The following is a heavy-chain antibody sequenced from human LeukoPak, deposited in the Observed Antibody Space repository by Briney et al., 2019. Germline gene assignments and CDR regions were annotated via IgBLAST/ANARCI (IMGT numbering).Heavy chain of an antibody. CDR2: IYYSGST. Sequence: SETLSLTCTVSGGSISSSSYYWGWIRQPPGKGLEWIGSIYYSGSTYYNPSLKSRVTISVDTSKNQFSLKLSSVTAADTAVYYCARVYGDYAPTFSGFGYWGQGTLVTVSS. V-gene: IGHV4-39*01. CDR1: GGSISSSSYY. D-gene: IGHD4-17*01. J-gene: IGHJ4*02. CDR3: ARVYGDYAPTFSGFGY.